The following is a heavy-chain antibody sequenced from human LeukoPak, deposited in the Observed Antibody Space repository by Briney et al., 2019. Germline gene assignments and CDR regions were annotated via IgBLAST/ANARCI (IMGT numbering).Heavy chain of an antibody. V-gene: IGHV3-21*06. CDR3: ARDRGYYYDSSGYYPGAFGI. CDR1: GFTFSSYS. J-gene: IGHJ3*02. Sequence: GGSLRLSCAASGFTFSSYSMNWVRQAPGKGLEWVSSISSSSSYIYYADSVKGRFTISRDNAKNSLYLQMNSLRAEDTAVYYCARDRGYYYDSSGYYPGAFGIWGQGTMVTVSS. D-gene: IGHD3-22*01. CDR2: ISSSSSYI.